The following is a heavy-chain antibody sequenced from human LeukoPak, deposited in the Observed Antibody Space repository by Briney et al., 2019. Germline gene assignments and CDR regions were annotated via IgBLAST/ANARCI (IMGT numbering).Heavy chain of an antibody. CDR3: ATVSSSSPHY. Sequence: PGGSLRLSCAVSGFTVSSDYMSWVRQAPGKGLEWVSVLYTGGSISYADSVKGRFTISRDNSKNTLYFQMNSLRAEDTAVYYCATVSSSSPHYWGQGTLVTVSS. CDR2: LYTGGSI. J-gene: IGHJ4*02. CDR1: GFTVSSDY. V-gene: IGHV3-66*02. D-gene: IGHD6-6*01.